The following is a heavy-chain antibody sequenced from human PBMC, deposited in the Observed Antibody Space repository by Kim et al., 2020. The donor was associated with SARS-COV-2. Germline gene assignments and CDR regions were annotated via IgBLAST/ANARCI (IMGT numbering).Heavy chain of an antibody. V-gene: IGHV3-21*01. J-gene: IGHJ6*02. D-gene: IGHD3-22*01. Sequence: GGSLRLFCAASGFTFSSYSMNWVRQAPGKGLEWVSSISSSSSYIYYTDSVKGRFTISRDNAKNSLYLQMNSLRAEDTAVYYCARATSYYYDSSGYYYYGMDVWGQGTTVTVSS. CDR2: ISSSSSYI. CDR1: GFTFSSYS. CDR3: ARATSYYYDSSGYYYYGMDV.